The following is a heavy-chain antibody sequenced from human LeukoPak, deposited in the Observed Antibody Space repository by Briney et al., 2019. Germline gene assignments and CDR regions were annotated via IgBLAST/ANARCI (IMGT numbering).Heavy chain of an antibody. D-gene: IGHD6-13*01. Sequence: PGGSLRLSCAASGFTFSSYSMNWVRQAPGKGLEWVAFIRYDGSNKYYADSVKGRFTISRDNSKNTLYLQMNSLRAEDTAVYYCAKVGLRAAAGIRYYYMDVWSKGTTVTISS. CDR1: GFTFSSYS. CDR3: AKVGLRAAAGIRYYYMDV. J-gene: IGHJ6*03. CDR2: IRYDGSNK. V-gene: IGHV3-30*02.